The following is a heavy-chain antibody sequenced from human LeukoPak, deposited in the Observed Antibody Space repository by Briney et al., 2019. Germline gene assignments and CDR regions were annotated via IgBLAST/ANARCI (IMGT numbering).Heavy chain of an antibody. J-gene: IGHJ3*02. D-gene: IGHD3-10*01. V-gene: IGHV3-72*01. CDR2: ITNKANTYT. CDR1: GFTFSDHY. CDR3: ARGKYYYGSGSYIDAFDI. Sequence: GGSLRLSCAAPGFTFSDHYMDWLRQAPGKGLEWVGRITNKANTYTEYAASVKGRFTISGDDSKNTLYLQMNSLKTEDTAVYYCARGKYYYGSGSYIDAFDIWGQGTMVTVSS.